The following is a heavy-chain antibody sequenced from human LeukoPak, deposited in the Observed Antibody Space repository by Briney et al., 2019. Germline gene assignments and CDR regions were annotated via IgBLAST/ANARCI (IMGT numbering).Heavy chain of an antibody. CDR1: GVSISSSNW. D-gene: IGHD6-19*01. Sequence: SETLSLTCAVSGVSISSSNWWSWVRQPPGKGLEWIGEIYHSGSTNYNPSLKSRVTISVGKSKNQFSLKLSSVTAADTAVYYCARAPSVAVVAYYYGMDVWGQGTTVTVSS. V-gene: IGHV4-4*02. J-gene: IGHJ6*02. CDR2: IYHSGST. CDR3: ARAPSVAVVAYYYGMDV.